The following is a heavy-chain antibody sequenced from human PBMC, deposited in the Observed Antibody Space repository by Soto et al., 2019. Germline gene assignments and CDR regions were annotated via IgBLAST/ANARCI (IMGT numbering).Heavy chain of an antibody. CDR2: IYYSGST. CDR3: ARVLSSSSGLYFQH. Sequence: LSRTCTVSGGSIISGGYYWSWIRQHPGKGLEWIGYIYYSGSTYYNPSLKSRVTISVDTSKNQFSLKLSSVTAADTAVYYCARVLSSSSGLYFQHWGQGTLVTVSS. J-gene: IGHJ1*01. CDR1: GGSIISGGYY. V-gene: IGHV4-31*03. D-gene: IGHD6-6*01.